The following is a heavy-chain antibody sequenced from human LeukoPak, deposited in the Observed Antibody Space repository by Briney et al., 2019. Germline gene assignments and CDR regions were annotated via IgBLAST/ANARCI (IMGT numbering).Heavy chain of an antibody. D-gene: IGHD6-19*01. CDR1: GGSISSYY. CDR2: IYTSGST. J-gene: IGHJ6*03. V-gene: IGHV4-4*07. Sequence: PSETLSLTCTVSGGSISSYYWSWIRQPAGKGLEWIGRIYTSGSTNYNPSLKSRVTMSVDTSKNQFSLKLSSVTAADTAVYYCARDSRYGYSSGYNWGYYYYMDVWGKGTTVTISS. CDR3: ARDSRYGYSSGYNWGYYYYMDV.